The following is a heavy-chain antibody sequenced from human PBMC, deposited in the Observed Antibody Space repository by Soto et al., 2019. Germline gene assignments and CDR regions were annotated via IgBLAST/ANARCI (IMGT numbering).Heavy chain of an antibody. D-gene: IGHD1-1*01. CDR2: IGADNGDT. CDR3: ARDWKGAEGFDP. Sequence: QVQLVQSGAEVKKPGASVKVSCKASGYTFSTYGFSWVRQAPGQGLDWMGWIGADNGDTNYAQNFQGRVTMTTDTSTTTSYMELRSLTSDDTAVYFCARDWKGAEGFDPWGQGTLVTVSS. J-gene: IGHJ5*02. CDR1: GYTFSTYG. V-gene: IGHV1-18*01.